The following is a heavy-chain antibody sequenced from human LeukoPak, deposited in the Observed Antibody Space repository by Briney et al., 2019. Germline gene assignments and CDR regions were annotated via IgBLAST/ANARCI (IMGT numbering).Heavy chain of an antibody. CDR3: ARRSFGDYNPDY. D-gene: IGHD4-17*01. J-gene: IGHJ4*02. V-gene: IGHV5-51*01. CDR1: GYSFISYW. CDR2: IYPGDSDT. Sequence: GESLKISCKGSGYSFISYWIGWVRQMPGKGLEWMGIIYPGDSDTRYSPSFQGQVTMLADKSITTAYLQWSSLKASDTAMYYCARRSFGDYNPDYWGQGTLVTVSS.